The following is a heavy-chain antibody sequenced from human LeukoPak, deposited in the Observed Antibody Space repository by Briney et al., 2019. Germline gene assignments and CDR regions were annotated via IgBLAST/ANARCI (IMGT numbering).Heavy chain of an antibody. CDR2: LYYSGST. D-gene: IGHD1-26*01. Sequence: SETLSLTCSVSGGSFSSYYWSWIRQPPGKRPEWIGNLYYSGSTDYNPSLRSRVTISIDTSKNQFSLKLSSVTAADTAMYYCASGSETWGLLPKFYFDFWGQGILVTVSS. J-gene: IGHJ4*02. CDR1: GGSFSSYY. CDR3: ASGSETWGLLPKFYFDF. V-gene: IGHV4-59*01.